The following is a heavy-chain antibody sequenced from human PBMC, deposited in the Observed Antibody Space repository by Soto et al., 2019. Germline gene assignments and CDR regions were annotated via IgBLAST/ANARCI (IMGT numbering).Heavy chain of an antibody. J-gene: IGHJ4*02. D-gene: IGHD2-2*01. V-gene: IGHV1-18*01. Sequence: QVQLVQSGAEVKKPGASVKVSCKASGYTFTSYGISWVRQAPGQGLEWMGWISAYNGNTNYAQKLQGRVTMTTDTSTSTAYVELRSLRSDDTAVYYCARDSHIVLVPAAFDYWGQGTLVTVSS. CDR3: ARDSHIVLVPAAFDY. CDR2: ISAYNGNT. CDR1: GYTFTSYG.